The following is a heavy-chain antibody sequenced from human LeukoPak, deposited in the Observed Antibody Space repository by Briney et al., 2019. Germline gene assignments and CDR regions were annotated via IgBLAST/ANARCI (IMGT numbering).Heavy chain of an antibody. CDR3: ARGRQSYYGSGSYYHSYYGMDV. D-gene: IGHD3-10*01. CDR2: IYYGGST. V-gene: IGHV4-61*05. Sequence: SETLSLTCTVSGGSISSNSYYWSWIRQPPGKGLEWIGYIYYGGSTNYNPSLKSRVTISVDTSKNQFSLKLSSVTAADTAVYYCARGRQSYYGSGSYYHSYYGMDVWGQGTTVTVSS. J-gene: IGHJ6*02. CDR1: GGSISSNSYY.